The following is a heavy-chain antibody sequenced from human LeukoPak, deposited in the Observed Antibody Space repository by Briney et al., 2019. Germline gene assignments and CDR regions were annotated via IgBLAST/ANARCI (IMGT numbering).Heavy chain of an antibody. V-gene: IGHV3-66*01. J-gene: IGHJ4*02. CDR3: ARDRSSMVRGNYFDC. D-gene: IGHD3-10*01. CDR1: GFTVSTNY. Sequence: GGSLRLSCAASGFTVSTNYMSWVRQAPGRGLEWVSLLYSGGTTSYADSVKGRFTISSASSKNTLYLQMNSLRAEDTAVYYCARDRSSMVRGNYFDCWGQGTLVTVSS. CDR2: LYSGGTT.